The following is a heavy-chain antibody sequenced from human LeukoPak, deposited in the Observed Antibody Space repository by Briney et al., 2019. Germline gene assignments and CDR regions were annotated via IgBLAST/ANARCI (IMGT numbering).Heavy chain of an antibody. V-gene: IGHV5-10-1*01. D-gene: IGHD3-10*01. CDR3: ARARGDHYSFDY. J-gene: IGHJ4*02. CDR1: GYSFTSYW. CDR2: IDPSDSYT. Sequence: GESLRISCKGYGYSFTSYWIIWVRQMPGKGLEWMGRIDPSDSYTDYSPSLQGHVTISADKSISAAYLQWSNLKASDTAMYYCARARGDHYSFDYWGQGTLVTVSS.